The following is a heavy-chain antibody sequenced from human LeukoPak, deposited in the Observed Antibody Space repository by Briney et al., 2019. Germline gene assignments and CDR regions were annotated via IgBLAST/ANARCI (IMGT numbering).Heavy chain of an antibody. Sequence: GGSLRLSXAASGFNFSNYDMHWVRQAPGKGLEWVAFIRYDGSDKYYADSVKGRFTISRDNSKNTLYLQMNSLRTEDTAVYYCAKGDTSWGQGTLVTVSP. J-gene: IGHJ5*02. CDR2: IRYDGSDK. V-gene: IGHV3-30*02. CDR1: GFNFSNYD. D-gene: IGHD2-21*02. CDR3: AKGDTS.